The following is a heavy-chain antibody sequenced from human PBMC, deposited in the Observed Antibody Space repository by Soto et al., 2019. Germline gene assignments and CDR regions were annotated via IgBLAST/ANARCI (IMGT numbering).Heavy chain of an antibody. Sequence: SVKVSCKASGGTFSSYTISWVRQAPGQGLEWMGRIIPILGIANYAQKFQGRVTITADKSTSTAYMELSSLRSEDTAVYYCARGRYDSSGYPVYWGQGTLVTVSS. V-gene: IGHV1-69*02. CDR3: ARGRYDSSGYPVY. CDR1: GGTFSSYT. D-gene: IGHD3-22*01. J-gene: IGHJ4*02. CDR2: IIPILGIA.